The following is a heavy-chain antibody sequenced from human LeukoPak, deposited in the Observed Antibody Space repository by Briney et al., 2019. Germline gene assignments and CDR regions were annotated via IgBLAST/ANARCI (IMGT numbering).Heavy chain of an antibody. CDR2: INSDGSTT. V-gene: IGHV3-74*01. D-gene: IGHD3-9*01. Sequence: PGGSLRLSCAASGFTFSSYWMHWVSQAPGNGLVRVSRINSDGSTTSSADSVKGRVTISRDNAKNTVYLQMNSLRAEDTAVYYCAREMDYFDWLLFLDYWGQGPLVTVSS. J-gene: IGHJ4*02. CDR3: AREMDYFDWLLFLDY. CDR1: GFTFSSYW.